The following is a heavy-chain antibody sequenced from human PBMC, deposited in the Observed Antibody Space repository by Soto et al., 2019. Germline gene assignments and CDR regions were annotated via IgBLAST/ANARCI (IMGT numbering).Heavy chain of an antibody. CDR3: VSLWSVTGSRDY. V-gene: IGHV3-72*01. CDR2: IRDRVHSYST. CDR1: VLTFSEHY. J-gene: IGHJ4*02. D-gene: IGHD1-20*01. Sequence: SLRLSCSVSVLTFSEHYMGWVRQAPGKGLDWVGRIRDRVHSYSTEYAASVKGRFTISRDDSRNSLYLQMNSLKMEDTAVFYCVSLWSVTGSRDYWGRGTLVTVSS.